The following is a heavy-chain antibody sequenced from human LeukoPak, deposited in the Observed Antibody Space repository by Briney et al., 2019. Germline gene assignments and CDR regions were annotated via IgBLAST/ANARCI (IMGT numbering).Heavy chain of an antibody. D-gene: IGHD6-13*01. J-gene: IGHJ4*02. CDR2: INPNSGGT. CDR1: GYTFTGYY. V-gene: IGHV1-2*02. CDR3: ASIAAAGTTIYYFGY. Sequence: ASVKVSCKASGYTFTGYYMHWVRQAPGQGLEWMGWINPNSGGTNYAQKFQGRVTMTRDTSISTAYMELSRLRSDDTAVYYCASIAAAGTTIYYFGYWGQGTLVTVSS.